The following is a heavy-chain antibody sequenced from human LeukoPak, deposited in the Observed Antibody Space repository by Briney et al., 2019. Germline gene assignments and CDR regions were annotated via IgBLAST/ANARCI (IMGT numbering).Heavy chain of an antibody. CDR1: GFTFSSYG. Sequence: GRSLRLSCAASGFTFSSYGMHWVRQAPGKGMEWVAVISYDGSNKYCADSVKGRFTISRDNSKNTLYLQMNSLRAEDTAVYYCARETSGYYDSSGYYYDGYWGQGTLVTVSS. CDR3: ARETSGYYDSSGYYYDGY. CDR2: ISYDGSNK. D-gene: IGHD3-22*01. V-gene: IGHV3-30*03. J-gene: IGHJ4*02.